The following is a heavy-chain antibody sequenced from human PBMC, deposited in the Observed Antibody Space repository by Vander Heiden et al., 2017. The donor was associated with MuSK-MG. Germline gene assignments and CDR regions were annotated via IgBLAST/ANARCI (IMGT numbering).Heavy chain of an antibody. CDR2: IYYSGST. J-gene: IGHJ4*02. CDR3: ARGPIVVVPAAYYFDY. V-gene: IGHV4-31*03. CDR1: GGPISSGGYY. Sequence: QVQLQESGPGLVKPSQTLSLTCTVPGGPISSGGYYWSWVRQHPGKGLEWIGYIYYSGSTYYNPSLKSRVTISVDTSKNQFSLKLSSVTAADTAVYYCARGPIVVVPAAYYFDYWGQGTLVTVSS. D-gene: IGHD2-2*01.